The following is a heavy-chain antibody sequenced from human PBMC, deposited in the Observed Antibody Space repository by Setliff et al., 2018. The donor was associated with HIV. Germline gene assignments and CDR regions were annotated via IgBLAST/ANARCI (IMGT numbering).Heavy chain of an antibody. V-gene: IGHV4-4*07. Sequence: SETLSLTCSVAGGSISNFYWSWIRQPPGKGLEWVGHIYSSGDTNYNPSLKSRVTLSADTSKNQLSLSLTSVTAADTAVYYCARVRLTMIMMVDYFDQWGQGTLVTVSS. CDR2: IYSSGDT. J-gene: IGHJ4*02. D-gene: IGHD3-22*01. CDR1: GGSISNFY. CDR3: ARVRLTMIMMVDYFDQ.